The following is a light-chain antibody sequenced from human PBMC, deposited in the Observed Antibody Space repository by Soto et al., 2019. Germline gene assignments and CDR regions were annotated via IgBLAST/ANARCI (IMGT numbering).Light chain of an antibody. CDR2: AAS. V-gene: IGKV1-39*01. CDR3: QQTYSSPIT. CDR1: QSISSY. J-gene: IGKJ5*01. Sequence: TQMNQSPSSLSASVGDSIAITCRASQSISSYLNWYQQKPGKAPKLLISAASILQSGVPSRFSGSGSGTDFTLTISNLQPEDFAGYYCQQTYSSPITFGQGTRLEIK.